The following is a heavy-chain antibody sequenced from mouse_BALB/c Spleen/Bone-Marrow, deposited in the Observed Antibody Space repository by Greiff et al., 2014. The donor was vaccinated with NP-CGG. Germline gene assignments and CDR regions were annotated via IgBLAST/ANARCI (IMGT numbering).Heavy chain of an antibody. V-gene: IGHV14-3*02. J-gene: IGHJ3*01. CDR1: GFNIKDTY. CDR2: IDPANGNT. D-gene: IGHD1-1*01. Sequence: EVKLMESGAELVKPGASVKLSCTASGFNIKDTYMHWVKQRPEQGLEWIGRIDPANGNTKYDPKFQGKSTITGDTSSNTAYLQLSSLTSEDTAVYYCAAYYYGSSQFAYWGQGTLVTVSA. CDR3: AAYYYGSSQFAY.